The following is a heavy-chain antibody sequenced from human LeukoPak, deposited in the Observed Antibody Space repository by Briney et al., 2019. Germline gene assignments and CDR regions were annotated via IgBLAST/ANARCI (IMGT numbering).Heavy chain of an antibody. CDR1: GFTFSSYA. J-gene: IGHJ6*03. Sequence: GRSLRLSCAASGFTFSSYAMHWVRQAPGKGLEWVAVISYDGSNKYYADSVKGRFTISRDNSKNTLYLQMNSLRPEDTALYYCAKDVNYSDRGWYYYMDVWGKGTTVTVSS. D-gene: IGHD6-19*01. V-gene: IGHV3-30-3*01. CDR3: AKDVNYSDRGWYYYMDV. CDR2: ISYDGSNK.